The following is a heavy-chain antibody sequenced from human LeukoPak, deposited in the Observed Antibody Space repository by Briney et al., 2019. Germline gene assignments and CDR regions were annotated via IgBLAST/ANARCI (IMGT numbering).Heavy chain of an antibody. Sequence: SETLSLTFTVSGGSTSSYYWSWIRPPAGKGLGWIGRIYTSGSTNYNPSLKSRVTMSVDTSKNQFSLKLSSVTAADTAVYYCARDDYSDRGFDPWGQGTLVTVSS. D-gene: IGHD4-11*01. CDR3: ARDDYSDRGFDP. CDR1: GGSTSSYY. V-gene: IGHV4-4*07. J-gene: IGHJ5*02. CDR2: IYTSGST.